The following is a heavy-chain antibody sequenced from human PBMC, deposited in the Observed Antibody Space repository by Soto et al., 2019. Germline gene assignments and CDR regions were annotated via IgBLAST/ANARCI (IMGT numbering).Heavy chain of an antibody. J-gene: IGHJ6*02. CDR2: TYYRSKWYN. CDR1: GDSVSSNSAA. Sequence: PSQTLSLTCAISGDSVSSNSAAWNWIRQSPSRGLEWLGRTYYRSKWYNDYAVSVKSRITINPDTSKNQFSLQLNSVTPEDTAVYYCARGGYGSGSFSYYYYGIDVWGQTTTVTVSS. CDR3: ARGGYGSGSFSYYYYGIDV. V-gene: IGHV6-1*01. D-gene: IGHD3-10*01.